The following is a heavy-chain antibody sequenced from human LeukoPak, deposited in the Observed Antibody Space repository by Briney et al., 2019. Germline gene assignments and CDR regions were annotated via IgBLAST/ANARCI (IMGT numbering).Heavy chain of an antibody. CDR3: ARDQYCSGGSCYSDFDY. V-gene: IGHV3-48*03. Sequence: GGSLRLSXAASGFTFSSYEMNWVRQAPGKGLEWVSYISSSGSTIYYADSVKGRFTISRDNAKNSLYLQMNSLRAEDTAVHYCARDQYCSGGSCYSDFDYWGQGTLVTVSS. D-gene: IGHD2-15*01. CDR1: GFTFSSYE. J-gene: IGHJ4*02. CDR2: ISSSGSTI.